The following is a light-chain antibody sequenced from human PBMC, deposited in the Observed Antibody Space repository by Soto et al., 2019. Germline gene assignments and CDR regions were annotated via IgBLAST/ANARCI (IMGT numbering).Light chain of an antibody. J-gene: IGKJ5*01. Sequence: EVVLPQSPVTLSLSPGERATLSCRASQSFRGLLDWYQQKPGQAPRLLIYDAYNRDTGIPPRFSGSGSGTDFTLTISSLEPEDSAVYYCHQRHMCPITFGQGTRLEIK. CDR2: DAY. CDR1: QSFRGL. CDR3: HQRHMCPIT. V-gene: IGKV3-11*01.